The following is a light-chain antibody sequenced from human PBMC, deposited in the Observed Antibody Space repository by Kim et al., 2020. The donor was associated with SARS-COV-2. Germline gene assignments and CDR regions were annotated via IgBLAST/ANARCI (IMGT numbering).Light chain of an antibody. CDR1: QSINIY. V-gene: IGKV1-39*01. Sequence: SESVEDRVTITCRASQSINIYLNWYQKKPGKAPKVLIYAASSLQSGVPSRFSGSGSGTDFTLTISSLQPEDFATYYCQQTYSTLGTFGQGTKLEI. J-gene: IGKJ2*01. CDR2: AAS. CDR3: QQTYSTLGT.